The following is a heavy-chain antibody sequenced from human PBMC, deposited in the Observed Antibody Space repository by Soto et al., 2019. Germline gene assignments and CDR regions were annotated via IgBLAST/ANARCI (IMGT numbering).Heavy chain of an antibody. D-gene: IGHD6-13*01. Sequence: QVQLVQSGAEVKKPGASVKVSCKASGYTFTSYDINWVRQATGQGLEWMGWMNPNSGNTDYAQKFQGRVTMTRNTSISTAYMELSSLRSEXXXXXXXXXXXSAAGAGWFDPWGQGTLVTVSS. CDR1: GYTFTSYD. CDR3: XXXXSAAGAGWFDP. CDR2: MNPNSGNT. J-gene: IGHJ5*02. V-gene: IGHV1-8*01.